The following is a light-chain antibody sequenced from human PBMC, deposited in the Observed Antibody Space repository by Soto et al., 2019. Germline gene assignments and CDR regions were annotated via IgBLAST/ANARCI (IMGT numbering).Light chain of an antibody. V-gene: IGLV2-14*01. Sequence: QSALTQPASVSGSPGQSITISCTGTSSDVGGYNYVSWYQLHPGKAPKLIIYEVNNRPSGLSNRFSGSKSGNTASLTISGLQAEDEADYYCTSYRSSSTPVVFGGGTKLTVL. J-gene: IGLJ2*01. CDR1: SSDVGGYNY. CDR3: TSYRSSSTPVV. CDR2: EVN.